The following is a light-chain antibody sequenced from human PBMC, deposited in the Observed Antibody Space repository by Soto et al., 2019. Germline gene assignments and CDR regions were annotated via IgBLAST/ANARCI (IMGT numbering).Light chain of an antibody. CDR3: QQYGGSMT. CDR2: GAS. CDR1: QSVSSTY. V-gene: IGKV3-20*01. Sequence: EIVLTQSPGTLSLSPGDGATLSCRASQSVSSTYLAWYQHKPGQAPRLLIYGASNRATGVPGRFSGSGSGTAFTLSISRLEPEDFAVYYCQQYGGSMTFGQGTRLEIE. J-gene: IGKJ5*01.